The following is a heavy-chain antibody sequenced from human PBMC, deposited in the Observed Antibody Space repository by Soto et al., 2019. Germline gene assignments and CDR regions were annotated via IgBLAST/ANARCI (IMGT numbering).Heavy chain of an antibody. Sequence: GGSLRLSCAASGFTFSGSAIHWVRLPSGKGLEWVGRIRTKVNNFATAYGASVKGRFSISRDDSKDTAYLQMNSLKIEDTAVYYCTSMFVGGYWPFDYWGQGALVTVSS. CDR2: IRTKVNNFAT. J-gene: IGHJ4*02. D-gene: IGHD1-26*01. CDR1: GFTFSGSA. CDR3: TSMFVGGYWPFDY. V-gene: IGHV3-73*01.